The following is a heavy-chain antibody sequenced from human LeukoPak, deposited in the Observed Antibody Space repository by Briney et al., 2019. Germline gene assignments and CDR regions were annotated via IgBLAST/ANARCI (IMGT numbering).Heavy chain of an antibody. D-gene: IGHD4-17*01. V-gene: IGHV4-34*01. CDR2: INHSGST. CDR1: GGSFRGYY. Sequence: SETLSLTYAVYGGSFRGYYWSWIRQPPGKGLEWIGEINHSGSTNYNPSLKSRVTISVDTSKNQFSLKLSSVTAADTAVYSCARGRYGDYERYFDYWGQGTLVTVSS. J-gene: IGHJ4*02. CDR3: ARGRYGDYERYFDY.